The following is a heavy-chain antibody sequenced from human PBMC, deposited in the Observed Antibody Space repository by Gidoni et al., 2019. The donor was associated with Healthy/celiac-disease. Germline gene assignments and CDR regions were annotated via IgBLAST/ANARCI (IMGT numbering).Heavy chain of an antibody. CDR2: INHSGST. J-gene: IGHJ6*02. Sequence: QVQLQQWGAGLLKPSETLSLTCAVYGGSFSGYSWSWIRQPPGKGLEWIGEINHSGSTNYNPSLKSRVTISVDTSKNQFSLKLSSVTAADTAVYYCARGPNIVVVTAIKVYYYYYGMDVWGQGTTVTVSS. CDR3: ARGPNIVVVTAIKVYYYYYGMDV. V-gene: IGHV4-34*01. D-gene: IGHD2-21*02. CDR1: GGSFSGYS.